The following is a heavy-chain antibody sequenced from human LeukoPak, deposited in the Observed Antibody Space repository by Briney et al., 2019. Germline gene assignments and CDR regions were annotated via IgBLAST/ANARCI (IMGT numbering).Heavy chain of an antibody. CDR1: GGTFSSYA. V-gene: IGHV1-69*13. Sequence: ASVKVSCKASGGTFSSYAISWVRQAPGQGLEWMGGIIPIFGAANYAQKFQGRVTITADESTSTAYMELSSLRSEDTAVYYCAGPSYGPEKPDYWGQGTLVTVSS. D-gene: IGHD5-18*01. CDR3: AGPSYGPEKPDY. J-gene: IGHJ4*02. CDR2: IIPIFGAA.